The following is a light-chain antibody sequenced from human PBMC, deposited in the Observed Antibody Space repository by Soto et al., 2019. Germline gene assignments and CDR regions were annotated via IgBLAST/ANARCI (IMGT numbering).Light chain of an antibody. Sequence: GERATLSCRASQDIGGYLAWYQLRPGQGPRLLIFDAASRATGIPDRVSGSGSGTDFTLTIIRLEHEDLAVYYWQQRRRWPLTFRGGTKV. CDR3: QQRRRWPLT. J-gene: IGKJ4*01. V-gene: IGKV3-11*01. CDR1: QDIGGY. CDR2: DAA.